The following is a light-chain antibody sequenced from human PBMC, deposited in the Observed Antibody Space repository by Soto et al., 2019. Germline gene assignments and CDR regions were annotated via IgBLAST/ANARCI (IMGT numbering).Light chain of an antibody. Sequence: EIVLTQSPATLSLSPGERATLSCRASQSVSSYLAWYQHKPGQAPRLLIYAASNRATGIPARFSGSGSGTDFTLTISSLEPEHFAVYYCQQRSNWPPWTFGQGTKVEIK. CDR2: AAS. CDR3: QQRSNWPPWT. CDR1: QSVSSY. V-gene: IGKV3-11*01. J-gene: IGKJ1*01.